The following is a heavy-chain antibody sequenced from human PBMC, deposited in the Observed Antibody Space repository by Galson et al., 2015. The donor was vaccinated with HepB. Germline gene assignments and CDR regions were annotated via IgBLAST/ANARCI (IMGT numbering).Heavy chain of an antibody. Sequence: SLRLSCAASGFTFDNYGIHWVRQAPGEGLEWVAGISYDGSNKYYGDSVRGRFTISRDTSKNTVNLQMNSLRAEDTAVHFCAKETGKWSGYYMTYYFGMDVWGQGTTVTVSS. CDR3: AKETGKWSGYYMTYYFGMDV. D-gene: IGHD3-3*01. V-gene: IGHV3-30*18. CDR2: ISYDGSNK. J-gene: IGHJ6*02. CDR1: GFTFDNYG.